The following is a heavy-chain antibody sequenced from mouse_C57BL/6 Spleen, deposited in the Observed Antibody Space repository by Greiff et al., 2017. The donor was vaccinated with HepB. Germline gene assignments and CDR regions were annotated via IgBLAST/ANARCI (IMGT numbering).Heavy chain of an antibody. Sequence: VQLQQPGAELVKPGASVKLSCKASGYTFTSYWMHWVKQRPGQGLEWIGMIHPNSGSTNYNEKFKSKATLTVDKSSSTAYMQLSSLTSEDSAVYYCARRTYYYGSSFFFDYWGQGTTLTVSS. CDR1: GYTFTSYW. D-gene: IGHD1-1*01. CDR3: ARRTYYYGSSFFFDY. CDR2: IHPNSGST. J-gene: IGHJ2*01. V-gene: IGHV1-64*01.